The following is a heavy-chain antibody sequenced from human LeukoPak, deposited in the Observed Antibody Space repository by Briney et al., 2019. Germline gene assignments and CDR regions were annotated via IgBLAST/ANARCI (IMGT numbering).Heavy chain of an antibody. CDR3: ARGSLWFGESKSFDY. D-gene: IGHD3-10*01. V-gene: IGHV4-39*07. CDR2: IYYSGST. CDR1: GGSVSSRNDY. J-gene: IGHJ4*02. Sequence: PSETLSLTCTVSGGSVSSRNDYWGWIRQPPGKGLEWIGTIYYSGSTYYNPSLKSRVTISVDTSKNQFSLKLNSVTAADTAVYYCARGSLWFGESKSFDYWGQGTLVIVSS.